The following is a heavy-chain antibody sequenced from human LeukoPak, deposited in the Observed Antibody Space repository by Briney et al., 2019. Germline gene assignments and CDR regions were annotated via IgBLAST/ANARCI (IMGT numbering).Heavy chain of an antibody. CDR2: IIPIFGTA. J-gene: IGHJ4*02. Sequence: ASVKVSCQASGGTFSSYAISWVRQAPGQGLEWMGGIIPIFGTANYAQKFQGRVTITTDESTSTAYMELSSLRSEDTAVYYCARAYDFWSGTFTLDYWGQGTLDTVSS. V-gene: IGHV1-69*05. CDR1: GGTFSSYA. CDR3: ARAYDFWSGTFTLDY. D-gene: IGHD3-3*01.